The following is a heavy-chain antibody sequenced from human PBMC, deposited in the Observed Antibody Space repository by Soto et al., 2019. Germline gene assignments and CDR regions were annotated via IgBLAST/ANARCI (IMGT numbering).Heavy chain of an antibody. V-gene: IGHV1-69*13. J-gene: IGHJ6*02. Sequence: GASVKVSCKASGGTFSSYAISWVRQAPGQGLEWMGGIIPIFGTANYAQKFQGRVTITADESTSTAYMELSSLRSEDTAVYYCASRGVAVAGLYYYYGMDVWGQGTTVTVSS. CDR1: GGTFSSYA. CDR2: IIPIFGTA. CDR3: ASRGVAVAGLYYYYGMDV. D-gene: IGHD6-19*01.